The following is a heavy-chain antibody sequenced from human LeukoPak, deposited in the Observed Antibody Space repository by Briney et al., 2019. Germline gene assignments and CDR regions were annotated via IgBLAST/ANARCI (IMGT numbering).Heavy chain of an antibody. CDR1: GFTFSSYS. Sequence: GGSLRLSCAASGFTFSSYSMNWVRQAPGKGLEWVSSISSSSSYIYYADSVKGRFTFSRDNAKNSLYLQMNSLRAEDTAVYYCARDLSGIAGYTYGRGIDYWGQGTLVTVSS. J-gene: IGHJ4*02. V-gene: IGHV3-21*01. CDR3: ARDLSGIAGYTYGRGIDY. D-gene: IGHD5-18*01. CDR2: ISSSSSYI.